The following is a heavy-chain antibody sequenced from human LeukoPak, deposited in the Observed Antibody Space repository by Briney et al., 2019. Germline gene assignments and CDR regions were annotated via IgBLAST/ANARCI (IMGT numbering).Heavy chain of an antibody. CDR2: ISSSSSYM. J-gene: IGHJ6*03. Sequence: SGGSLRLSCAASGFTFSSFSMNWVRQAPGKGLEWVSSISSSSSYMYYADSVKGRFTISRDNAKNSLYLQMNSLRAEDTAVYFCAGSIYTYGSYYYNMDVWGKGTTVTVSS. CDR3: AGSIYTYGSYYYNMDV. V-gene: IGHV3-21*01. CDR1: GFTFSSFS. D-gene: IGHD3-10*01.